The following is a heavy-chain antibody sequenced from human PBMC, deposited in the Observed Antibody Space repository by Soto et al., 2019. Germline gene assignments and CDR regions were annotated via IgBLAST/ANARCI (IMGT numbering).Heavy chain of an antibody. CDR3: AQGDIVVLPAAISFWG. CDR1: GFTFSSYS. J-gene: IGHJ4*02. V-gene: IGHV3-21*01. Sequence: EVQLGESGGGLVKPGGSLRLSCAASGFTFSSYSMNWVRQAPGKGLEWVSSISSSSSYIYYADSVKGRFTISRDNAKNSLYLQMNSLRAEDTAVYYCAQGDIVVLPAAISFWGWGQGTLVTVSS. D-gene: IGHD2-2*01. CDR2: ISSSSSYI.